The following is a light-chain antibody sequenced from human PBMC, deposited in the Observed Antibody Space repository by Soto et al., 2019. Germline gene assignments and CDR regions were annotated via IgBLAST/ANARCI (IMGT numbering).Light chain of an antibody. CDR2: EVS. CDR1: SSDVGGYKY. Sequence: QSALTQPASVSGSPGQSITISCTGTSSDVGGYKYVSWYQQHPGKAPKLMLYEVSNRPSGVSNRFSGSKSGNTASLTISGLQGEDEADYYCSSYTSSRSYVFGTGTKVTVL. CDR3: SSYTSSRSYV. J-gene: IGLJ1*01. V-gene: IGLV2-14*01.